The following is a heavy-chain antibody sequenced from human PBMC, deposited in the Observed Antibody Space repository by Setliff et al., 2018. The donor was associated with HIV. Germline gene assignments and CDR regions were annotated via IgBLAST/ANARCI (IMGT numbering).Heavy chain of an antibody. Sequence: SETLSLTCSVSGVSFSTNMYYWGWIRQPPGKGLEWVGSVYYSGDIFYNPSLRSRVTISLDSSKNQLSLRLKSVTAADTAVYFCARRAESTTAWFSSWYSYDMDVWGQGTTVTVSS. CDR2: VYYSGDI. CDR1: GVSFSTNMYY. J-gene: IGHJ6*02. V-gene: IGHV4-39*01. CDR3: ARRAESTTAWFSSWYSYDMDV. D-gene: IGHD2-15*01.